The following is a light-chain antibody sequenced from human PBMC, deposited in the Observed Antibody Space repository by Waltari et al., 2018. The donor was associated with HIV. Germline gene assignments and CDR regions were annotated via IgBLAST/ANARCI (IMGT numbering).Light chain of an antibody. Sequence: SSELTQDPAVSVALGQTVRITCQGDSLRSYYASWYQQKPGQAPVLVIYGKNNRPSGIPDRFSGSSAGNTASVTITGAQAEDESDYYCNSRDSSGNHLAWVFGGGTKLTVL. CDR2: GKN. J-gene: IGLJ3*02. V-gene: IGLV3-19*01. CDR1: SLRSYY. CDR3: NSRDSSGNHLAWV.